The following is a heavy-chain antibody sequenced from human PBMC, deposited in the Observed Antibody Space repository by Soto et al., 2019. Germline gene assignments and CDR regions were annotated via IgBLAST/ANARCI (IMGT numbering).Heavy chain of an antibody. V-gene: IGHV3-30-3*01. J-gene: IGHJ3*02. CDR3: ARGNAAMASDI. CDR1: GFTFSSYA. CDR2: ISYDGSNK. D-gene: IGHD5-18*01. Sequence: LRLSCAASGFTFSSYAMHWVRQAPGKGLEWVAVISYDGSNKYYADSVKGRFTISRDNSKNTLYLQMNSLRAEDTAVYYCARGNAAMASDIWGQGTMVTVSS.